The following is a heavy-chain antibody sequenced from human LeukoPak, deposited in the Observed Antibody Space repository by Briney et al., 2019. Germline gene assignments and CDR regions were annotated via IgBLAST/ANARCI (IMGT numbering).Heavy chain of an antibody. V-gene: IGHV1-8*03. J-gene: IGHJ6*03. D-gene: IGHD1-26*01. CDR1: GYTFTSYD. CDR2: MNPNSGNT. Sequence: GPSVKVSCKASGYTFTSYDIKWVRQATGQGREWMGWMNPNSGNTGYAQKFQGRVTITRNTSISTAYMELSSLRSEDTAVYYCARGFLAGAQDYYYYYMDVWGKGTTVTVSS. CDR3: ARGFLAGAQDYYYYYMDV.